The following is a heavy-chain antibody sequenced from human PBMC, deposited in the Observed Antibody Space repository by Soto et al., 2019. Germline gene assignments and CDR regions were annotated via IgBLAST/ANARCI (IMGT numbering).Heavy chain of an antibody. J-gene: IGHJ6*02. Sequence: ETLSLTCAVYGGSFSGYYWSWIRQPPGKGLEWIGEINHSGSTNYNPSLKSRVTISVDTSKNQFSLKLSSVTAADTAVYYCARDLSGRSGYTVYYYYGMDVWGQGTTVTVSS. CDR3: ARDLSGRSGYTVYYYYGMDV. V-gene: IGHV4-34*01. CDR2: INHSGST. D-gene: IGHD3-3*01. CDR1: GGSFSGYY.